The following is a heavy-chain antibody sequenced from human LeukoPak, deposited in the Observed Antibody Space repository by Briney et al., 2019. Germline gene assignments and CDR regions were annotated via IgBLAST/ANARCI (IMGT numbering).Heavy chain of an antibody. Sequence: PSETLSLTCGVSGYSISSGYYWGWIRQPPRRGLEWIGSVYHGGVTYYNPSLRSRVTLSLHTSKNQFSLKLGSVTAADTAVYYCARVRYYDSSDYYLGDSFDIWGQGTMVTVSS. CDR3: ARVRYYDSSDYYLGDSFDI. CDR1: GYSISSGYY. D-gene: IGHD3-22*01. CDR2: VYHGGVT. V-gene: IGHV4-38-2*01. J-gene: IGHJ3*02.